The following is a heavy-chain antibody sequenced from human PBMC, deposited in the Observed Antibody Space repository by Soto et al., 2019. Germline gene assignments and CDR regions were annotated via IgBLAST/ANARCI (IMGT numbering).Heavy chain of an antibody. D-gene: IGHD2-15*01. V-gene: IGHV1-2*04. CDR1: GYTFTSYG. CDR3: ARDLGYCSGGSCLDYYYYGMDV. J-gene: IGHJ6*02. Sequence: ASVKVSCKASGYTFTSYGISWVRQAPGQGLEWMGWINPNSGGTNYAQKFQGWVTMTRDTSISTAYMELSRLRSDDTAVYYCARDLGYCSGGSCLDYYYYGMDVWGQGTTVTSP. CDR2: INPNSGGT.